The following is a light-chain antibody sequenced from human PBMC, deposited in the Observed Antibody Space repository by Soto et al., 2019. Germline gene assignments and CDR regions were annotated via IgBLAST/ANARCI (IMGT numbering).Light chain of an antibody. V-gene: IGLV2-11*01. CDR2: DVN. CDR3: CLYAGSYPWV. J-gene: IGLJ3*02. Sequence: QSALTQPRSVSGSPGQSVTISCTGTSSDVGAYNFVSWYQQHPGKAPELMIYDVNKRPSGVPDRFSGSKSGNTASLTISGLQAEDEADYHCCLYAGSYPWVFGGGTKLTVL. CDR1: SSDVGAYNF.